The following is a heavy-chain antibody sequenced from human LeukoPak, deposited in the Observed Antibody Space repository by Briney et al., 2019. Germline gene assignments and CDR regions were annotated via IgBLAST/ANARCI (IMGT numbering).Heavy chain of an antibody. V-gene: IGHV4-59*01. D-gene: IGHD4-17*01. CDR3: ARLGYGEYLFYSDY. J-gene: IGHJ4*02. Sequence: SETLSLTCTVSGGSISGYYWSWIRQPPGKGLEWIGYTYYSGSTNYNPSLRSRVTISGDTSKNQVSLKLSSVTAADTAVYYCARLGYGEYLFYSDYWGQGTLVTVSS. CDR1: GGSISGYY. CDR2: TYYSGST.